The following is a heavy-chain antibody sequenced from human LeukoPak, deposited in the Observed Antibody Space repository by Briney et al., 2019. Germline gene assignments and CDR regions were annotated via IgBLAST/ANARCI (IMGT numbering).Heavy chain of an antibody. J-gene: IGHJ4*02. CDR1: GFSFTDYP. CDR2: INSDGSIT. Sequence: GGSLRLSCATSGFSFTDYPMNWVRQAPGKGLVWVSRINSDGSITNYADSVKGRFTVSRDNAKNTLYLQMNSLGAEDTAVYYCARTAYSTSSLGFWGQGTLVTVSS. V-gene: IGHV3-74*01. CDR3: ARTAYSTSSLGF. D-gene: IGHD6-6*01.